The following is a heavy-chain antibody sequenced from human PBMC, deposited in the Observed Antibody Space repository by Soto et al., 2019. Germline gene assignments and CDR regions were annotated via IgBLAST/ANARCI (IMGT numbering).Heavy chain of an antibody. CDR2: ISGSGGST. V-gene: IGHV3-23*01. CDR1: GFTFSSYA. D-gene: IGHD6-13*01. CDR3: AKEIAAAGTAGGFIDY. J-gene: IGHJ4*02. Sequence: PGGSLRLSCAASGFTFSSYAMSWVRQAPGKGLEWVSAISGSGGSTYYADSVKGRFTISRDNSKNTLYLQMNSLRAEDTAVYYCAKEIAAAGTAGGFIDYWGQGTLVTVSS.